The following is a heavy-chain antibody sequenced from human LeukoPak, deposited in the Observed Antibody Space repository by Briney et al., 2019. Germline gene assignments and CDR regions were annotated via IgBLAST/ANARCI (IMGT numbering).Heavy chain of an antibody. CDR3: ARRIYCSGTSCPDY. CDR1: GGSFSGYY. J-gene: IGHJ4*02. V-gene: IGHV4-34*01. D-gene: IGHD2-2*01. Sequence: SETLSLTCAVYGGSFSGYYWSWIRQPPGKGLEWIGEINHSGSTNYNPSLKSRVTISVDTSKNQFSLKLSSVTAADTAVYYCARRIYCSGTSCPDYWGQGTLVTVSS. CDR2: INHSGST.